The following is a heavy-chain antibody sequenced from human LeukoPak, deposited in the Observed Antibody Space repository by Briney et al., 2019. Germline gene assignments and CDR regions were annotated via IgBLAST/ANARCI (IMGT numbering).Heavy chain of an antibody. D-gene: IGHD1-26*01. CDR3: ARDQGSGSYNLDAFDI. Sequence: PSETLSLTCTVSGGSISSYYWSWIRQPPGKGLECLGYIYYSGSTNYNPSLRSRVTISVDTSKNQFSLKVRSVTAADTAVYYCARDQGSGSYNLDAFDIWGQGTMVTVSS. J-gene: IGHJ3*02. V-gene: IGHV4-59*01. CDR2: IYYSGST. CDR1: GGSISSYY.